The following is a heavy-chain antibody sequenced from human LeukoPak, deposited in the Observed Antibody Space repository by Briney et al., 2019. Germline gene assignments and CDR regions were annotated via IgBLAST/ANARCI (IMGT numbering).Heavy chain of an antibody. CDR3: ARDYTVVISGPMDY. CDR1: GGTFSSYA. J-gene: IGHJ4*02. CDR2: IIPIFGTA. D-gene: IGHD4-23*01. V-gene: IGHV1-69*01. Sequence: SVKVSCKASGGTFSSYAISWVRQAPGQGLEWMGGIIPIFGTANYAQKFQGRVTITADESTSTAYMELRSLRSDDTAVYYCARDYTVVISGPMDYWGQGTLVTVSS.